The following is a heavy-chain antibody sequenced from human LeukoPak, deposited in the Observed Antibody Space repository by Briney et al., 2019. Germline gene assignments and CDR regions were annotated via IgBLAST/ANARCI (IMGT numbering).Heavy chain of an antibody. V-gene: IGHV1-8*03. Sequence: ASVKVSCKASGYTFTSYDINWVRQATGQGLEWMGWMNPNSDNTGYAQKFQGRVTITRNTSISTAYMELSSLRSEDTAIYYCARRAGEYSHPYGYWGQGTLVTVSS. CDR3: ARRAGEYSHPYGY. D-gene: IGHD3-10*01. CDR2: MNPNSDNT. J-gene: IGHJ4*02. CDR1: GYTFTSYD.